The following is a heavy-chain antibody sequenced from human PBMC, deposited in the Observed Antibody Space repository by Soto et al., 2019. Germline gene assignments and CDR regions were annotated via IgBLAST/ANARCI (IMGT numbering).Heavy chain of an antibody. D-gene: IGHD3-10*01. CDR3: ANDIMVRGVSGFDS. J-gene: IGHJ4*02. Sequence: EVQLLESGGGLVQPGGSLRLSCAASGFTFSSYAMSWVRQAPGKGLEWVSAISGSGGSTYYADSVKGRFTIPRDNSKNTLHLQLNSLRAEDTAVDYFANDIMVRGVSGFDSRGQGSLGSVSS. V-gene: IGHV3-23*01. CDR2: ISGSGGST. CDR1: GFTFSSYA.